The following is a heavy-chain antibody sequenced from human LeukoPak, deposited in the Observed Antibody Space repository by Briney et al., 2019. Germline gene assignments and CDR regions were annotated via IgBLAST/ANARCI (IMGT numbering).Heavy chain of an antibody. Sequence: PGGSLTLSCAASGFTFNIYGMSWVRQAPGKGLEWVSSVGGGNDIYYADSVKGRFTGSRDDAKNTVYLHMNSLRAEDTAIYFCAKDATPRNSVWDHFGSWGQGTLVTVSS. CDR2: VGGGNDI. J-gene: IGHJ4*02. CDR1: GFTFNIYG. CDR3: AKDATPRNSVWDHFGS. V-gene: IGHV3-23*01. D-gene: IGHD1-7*01.